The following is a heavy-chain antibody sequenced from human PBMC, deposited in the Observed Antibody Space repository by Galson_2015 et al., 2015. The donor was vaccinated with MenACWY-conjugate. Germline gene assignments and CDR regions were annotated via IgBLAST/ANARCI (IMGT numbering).Heavy chain of an antibody. CDR3: ARHKGLKGAFDI. CDR2: IYPGDSDT. Sequence: QSGAEVKKPGESLTISCKASGYSSTTYWIVWVRQMPGKGLEWMGIIYPGDSDTRYSPSFQGQVTISADKSNNTAHLQWSGLKASDTAMYYCARHKGLKGAFDIWGQGTMVTVSS. V-gene: IGHV5-51*01. J-gene: IGHJ3*02. D-gene: IGHD2-8*01. CDR1: GYSSTTYW.